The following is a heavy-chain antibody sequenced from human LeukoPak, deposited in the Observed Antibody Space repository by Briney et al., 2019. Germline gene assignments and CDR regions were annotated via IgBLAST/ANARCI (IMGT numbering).Heavy chain of an antibody. CDR3: ARDFSNWAPSACLDY. Sequence: PGGSLRLSCGASGFTFSGYAMTWIRQVPGKGLEWISYISSRSSTEYFADSVKGRFTISRDNAKNSLYLQMSGLRAEDTAVYYCARDFSNWAPSACLDYWGQGTLVTVSS. CDR2: ISSRSSTE. J-gene: IGHJ4*02. CDR1: GFTFSGYA. D-gene: IGHD1-1*01. V-gene: IGHV3-48*04.